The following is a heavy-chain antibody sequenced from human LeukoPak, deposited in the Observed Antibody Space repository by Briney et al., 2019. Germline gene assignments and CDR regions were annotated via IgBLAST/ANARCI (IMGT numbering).Heavy chain of an antibody. D-gene: IGHD6-19*01. J-gene: IGHJ6*02. CDR1: GXSVSSYY. CDR2: IYYSGRV. Sequence: PSETLSLTCTVSGXSVSSYYGSWIRQPPGKGLEWIGYIYYSGRVNYNPSLKSRVTISVDTSKNQFSLKLSSVTAADTAVYYCARDSAVSGYYYYGMDVWGQVTTVTVSS. V-gene: IGHV4-59*02. CDR3: ARDSAVSGYYYYGMDV.